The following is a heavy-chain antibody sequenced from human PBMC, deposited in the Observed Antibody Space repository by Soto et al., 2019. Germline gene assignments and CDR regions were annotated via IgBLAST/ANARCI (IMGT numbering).Heavy chain of an antibody. CDR1: GYTFTSYA. V-gene: IGHV1-3*01. CDR3: ARDGGGAYIYYYYYGMDV. J-gene: IGHJ6*02. Sequence: ASVKVSCKASGYTFTSYAMHWERQAPGQRLEWMGWINAGNGNTKYSQKFQGRVTITRDTSASTAYMELSSLRSEDTAVYYCARDGGGAYIYYYYYGMDVWGQGTTVTVSS. CDR2: INAGNGNT. D-gene: IGHD2-21*01.